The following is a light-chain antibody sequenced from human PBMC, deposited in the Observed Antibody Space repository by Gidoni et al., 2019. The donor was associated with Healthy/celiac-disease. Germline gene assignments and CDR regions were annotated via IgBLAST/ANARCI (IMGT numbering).Light chain of an antibody. J-gene: IGKJ1*01. CDR1: QSVLYSSNNKDY. Sequence: DIVMTQSPDSLAASLGERATINCKSSQSVLYSSNNKDYLAWYQQKPGQPPKLLIYWASTRESGVPNRVSGSGSGTDFTLTISSLQAEDVAVYYCQQYYSTLWTFGQGTKVEIK. V-gene: IGKV4-1*01. CDR3: QQYYSTLWT. CDR2: WAS.